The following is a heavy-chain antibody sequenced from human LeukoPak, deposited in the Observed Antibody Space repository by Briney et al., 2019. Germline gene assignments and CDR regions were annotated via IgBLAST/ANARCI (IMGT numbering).Heavy chain of an antibody. J-gene: IGHJ4*02. CDR1: GFTFSNAW. D-gene: IGHD1-26*01. V-gene: IGHV3-23*01. Sequence: PGGSRRLSCAASGFTFSNAWMSWVRQAPGKGLEWVSALSGSGGTTYYADFMKGRFTISRDNSKNTLYLQMNSLRAEDTAVYYCARDRVGATLYFDYWGQGTLVTVSS. CDR3: ARDRVGATLYFDY. CDR2: LSGSGGTT.